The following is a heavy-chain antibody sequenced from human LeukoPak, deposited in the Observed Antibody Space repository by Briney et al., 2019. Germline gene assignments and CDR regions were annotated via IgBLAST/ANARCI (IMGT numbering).Heavy chain of an antibody. CDR3: ARTDYDFWSGYYSVGAFDI. Sequence: ASVKVSYKASGYTFTSYGISWVRQAPGQGLEWMGWISAYNGNTNYAQKLQGRVTMTTDTSTSTAYMELRSLRSDDTAVYYCARTDYDFWSGYYSVGAFDIWGQGTMVTVSS. V-gene: IGHV1-18*01. CDR1: GYTFTSYG. CDR2: ISAYNGNT. D-gene: IGHD3-3*01. J-gene: IGHJ3*02.